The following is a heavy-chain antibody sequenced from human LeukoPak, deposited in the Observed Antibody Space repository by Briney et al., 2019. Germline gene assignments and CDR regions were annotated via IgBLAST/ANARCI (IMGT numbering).Heavy chain of an antibody. D-gene: IGHD3-22*01. CDR1: GGSLSSYY. CDR3: ARHSVGNYYDSSGYYYPGAFDI. Sequence: SETLSLTCTVSGGSLSSYYWSWIRQPPGKGLEWIGYIYYSGSTNYNPSLKSRVTISVDTSKNQFSLKLSSVTAADTAVYYCARHSVGNYYDSSGYYYPGAFDIWGQGTMVTVSS. J-gene: IGHJ3*02. CDR2: IYYSGST. V-gene: IGHV4-59*08.